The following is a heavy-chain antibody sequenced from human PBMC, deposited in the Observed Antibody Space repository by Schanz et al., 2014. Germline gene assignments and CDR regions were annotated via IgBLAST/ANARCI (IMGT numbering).Heavy chain of an antibody. CDR1: GFTFSSYG. Sequence: VQLLESGGGVVQPGRSLRLSCAASGFTFSSYGMHWVRQSPGKGLEWVALISYDGNTKYYADSVKGRFTISRDNSKNALYLQMDSLRAEDTAVYYCARGIITMVRGGDVGAFDIWGQGTMVTVSS. CDR3: ARGIITMVRGGDVGAFDI. CDR2: ISYDGNTK. D-gene: IGHD3-10*01. V-gene: IGHV3-30*03. J-gene: IGHJ3*02.